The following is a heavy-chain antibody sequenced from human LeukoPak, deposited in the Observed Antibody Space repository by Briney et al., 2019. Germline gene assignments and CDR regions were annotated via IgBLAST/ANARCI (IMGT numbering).Heavy chain of an antibody. CDR2: INWNGGST. J-gene: IGHJ4*02. CDR1: GFAFDDHG. V-gene: IGHV3-20*04. D-gene: IGHD2-2*01. CDR3: ARAHITSPFYFDY. Sequence: PGGSLRLSCTASGFAFDDHGMSWVRQVPGKGLEWVSGINWNGGSTGYADPLRGRFTISRDNAKNSLYLQMNSLRAEDTALYYCARAHITSPFYFDYSGQGTLVTVSS.